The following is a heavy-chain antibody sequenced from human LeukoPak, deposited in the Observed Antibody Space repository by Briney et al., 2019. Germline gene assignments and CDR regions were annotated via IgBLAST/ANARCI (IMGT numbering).Heavy chain of an antibody. CDR1: GFTFSNYA. V-gene: IGHV3-21*01. CDR3: ARDPRDGGY. Sequence: GGSLRLSCAASGFTFSNYAMSWVRQAPGKGLEWVSAISGSGGAIYYADSVKGRFTISRDNAKNSLYLQMNSLRAEDTAVYYCARDPRDGGYWGQGTLVTVSS. D-gene: IGHD3-16*01. CDR2: ISGSGGAI. J-gene: IGHJ4*02.